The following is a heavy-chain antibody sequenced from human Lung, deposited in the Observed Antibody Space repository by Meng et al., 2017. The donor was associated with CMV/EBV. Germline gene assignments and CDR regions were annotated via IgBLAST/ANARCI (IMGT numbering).Heavy chain of an antibody. V-gene: IGHV1-46*01. D-gene: IGHD4-17*01. CDR1: GYTFSGYY. CDR3: ARDSDYGLGS. CDR2: INPSSGST. J-gene: IGHJ4*02. Sequence: QVQLMQSGAEVTKPGASVKVSCKASGYTFSGYYMHWVRQAPGQGLEWMGKINPSSGSTKFAQKFQGRVTLTRDTSTRTMSLELSSLRSEDTAIYYCARDSDYGLGSWGQGTLVTVST.